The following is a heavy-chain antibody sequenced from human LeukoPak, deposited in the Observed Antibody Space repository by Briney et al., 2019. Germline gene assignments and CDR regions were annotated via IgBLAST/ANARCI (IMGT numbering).Heavy chain of an antibody. D-gene: IGHD2-2*01. Sequence: GGSLRLSCAASGFTFSSYWMSWVRQAPGKGLEWVANIKQDGSEKYYVDFVKGRFTISRDNAKNSLYLQMNSLRAEDTAVYYCARSMGEYQLQFDYWGQGTLVTVSS. CDR2: IKQDGSEK. CDR1: GFTFSSYW. V-gene: IGHV3-7*01. J-gene: IGHJ4*02. CDR3: ARSMGEYQLQFDY.